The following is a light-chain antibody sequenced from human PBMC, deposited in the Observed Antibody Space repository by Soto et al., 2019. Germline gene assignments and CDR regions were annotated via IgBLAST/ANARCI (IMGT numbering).Light chain of an antibody. CDR1: QSVRSNF. Sequence: EIVLTQSPGTLSLSPGERATLSCRASQSVRSNFLAWYQQKPGQAPRLLIYGASNRATGIPDRFSGSGSGTDFTLTIDSLQPEDVATYYCQKYNTVPWAFGQGTKVDIK. CDR3: QKYNTVPWA. V-gene: IGKV3-20*01. J-gene: IGKJ1*01. CDR2: GAS.